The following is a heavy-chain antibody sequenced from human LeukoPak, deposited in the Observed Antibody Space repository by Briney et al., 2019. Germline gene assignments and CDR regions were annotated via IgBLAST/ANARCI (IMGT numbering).Heavy chain of an antibody. V-gene: IGHV3-66*01. CDR2: IYSDGRT. CDR1: GFTVSSNH. CDR3: ATTASRGPQSAEYFQY. J-gene: IGHJ1*01. Sequence: GGSLRLSCAASGFTVSSNHLTWVRQAPGKGLEWVSLIYSDGRTYYADSVKGRFTISRDNSKNTPYLQMNSLRAEDTAVYYCATTASRGPQSAEYFQYWGQGTLVTVSS.